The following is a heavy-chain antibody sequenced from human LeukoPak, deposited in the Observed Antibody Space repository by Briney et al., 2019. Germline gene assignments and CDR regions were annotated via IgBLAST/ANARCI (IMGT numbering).Heavy chain of an antibody. V-gene: IGHV1-18*01. D-gene: IGHD1-26*01. CDR3: ARVPTGPTSRWELLNRYFDY. CDR1: GYTFTSYG. J-gene: IGHJ4*02. CDR2: ISAYNGNT. Sequence: ASVKVSCKASGYTFTSYGISWVRQAPGQGLEWMGWISAYNGNTNYAQKLQGRVTMTTDTSTSTAYMELRSLRSDDTAVYYCARVPTGPTSRWELLNRYFDYWGQGTLVTVSS.